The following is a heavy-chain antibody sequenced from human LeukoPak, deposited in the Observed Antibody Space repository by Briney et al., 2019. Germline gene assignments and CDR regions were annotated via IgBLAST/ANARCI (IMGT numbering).Heavy chain of an antibody. CDR2: IYYSGST. Sequence: PSETLSLTCTVSGGSISSYYWSWIRQPPGKGLEWIGYIYYSGSTNYNPSLRSRVTISVDTSKNQFSLKLSSVTAADTAVYYCARGYYYDSRGYYGPFDYWGQGTLVTVSS. D-gene: IGHD3-22*01. J-gene: IGHJ4*02. CDR1: GGSISSYY. CDR3: ARGYYYDSRGYYGPFDY. V-gene: IGHV4-59*01.